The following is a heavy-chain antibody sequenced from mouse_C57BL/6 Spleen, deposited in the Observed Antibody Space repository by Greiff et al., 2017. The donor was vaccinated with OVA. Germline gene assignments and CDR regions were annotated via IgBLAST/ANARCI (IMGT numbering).Heavy chain of an antibody. J-gene: IGHJ4*01. V-gene: IGHV5-16*01. CDR3: ARGDYYSGYYAMDY. Sequence: EVNLVESEGGLVQPGSSMKLSCTASGFTFSDYYMAWVRQVPEKGLEWVANINYDGSSTYYLDSLKSRFIISRDNAKNILYLQMSSLKSEDTATYYCARGDYYSGYYAMDYWGQGTSVTVSS. CDR1: GFTFSDYY. CDR2: INYDGSST. D-gene: IGHD1-1*01.